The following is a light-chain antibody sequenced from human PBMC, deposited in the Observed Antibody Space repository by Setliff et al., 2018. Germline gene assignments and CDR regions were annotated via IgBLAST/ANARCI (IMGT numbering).Light chain of an antibody. CDR2: DVS. Sequence: QSVLTQPASVSGSPGQSITISCTGTSSDVGGYNLVSWYQQHPGKVPRLMIYDVSNRPSGVSNRFSGSKSGNTASLTISWLQAEDEADYYCSSYTTSSLRVFGGGTKVTVL. J-gene: IGLJ2*01. CDR3: SSYTTSSLRV. CDR1: SSDVGGYNL. V-gene: IGLV2-14*03.